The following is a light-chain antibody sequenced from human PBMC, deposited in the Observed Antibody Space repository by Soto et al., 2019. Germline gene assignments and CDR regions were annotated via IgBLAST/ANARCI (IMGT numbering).Light chain of an antibody. CDR2: EVS. CDR1: SSDVGGYNY. Sequence: QSVLTQPASVSGSPGQSITISCTGTSSDVGGYNYVSWYQQHPGKAPKLMIYEVSNRPSGVSNRFSGSKSGTSASLAISGLQSDDEADYYCAAWDDSLNAYVFGTGTKVTVL. J-gene: IGLJ1*01. CDR3: AAWDDSLNAYV. V-gene: IGLV2-14*01.